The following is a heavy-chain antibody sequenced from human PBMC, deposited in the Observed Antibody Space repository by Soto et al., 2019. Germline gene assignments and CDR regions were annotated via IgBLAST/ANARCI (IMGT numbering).Heavy chain of an antibody. V-gene: IGHV4-59*01. CDR1: GGSISRYY. J-gene: IGHJ5*02. CDR2: IYYSGRT. CDR3: ARGYCSSTTCYIWDNWFDP. D-gene: IGHD2-2*01. Sequence: SETLSLTCTVSGGSISRYYWSWIRQPPGKGLEWIGYIYYSGRTNYNPSLKGRVTISVDTPKNQFSLKLSSVTAADTAVYYCARGYCSSTTCYIWDNWFDPWGQGTLVTVSS.